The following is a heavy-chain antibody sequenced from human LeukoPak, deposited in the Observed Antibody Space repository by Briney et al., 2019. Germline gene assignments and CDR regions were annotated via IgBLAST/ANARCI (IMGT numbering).Heavy chain of an antibody. CDR1: GGSISSYY. CDR2: IYASGST. CDR3: ARDKSRGGSGSYYNVWFDP. D-gene: IGHD3-10*01. V-gene: IGHV4-4*07. J-gene: IGHJ5*02. Sequence: SETLSLTCTVSGGSISSYYWSWIRQPAGKGLEWIGRIYASGSTNYNPSLKSRVTMSVDTSKNQFSLKLSSVTAADTAVYYCARDKSRGGSGSYYNVWFDPWGQGTLVTVSS.